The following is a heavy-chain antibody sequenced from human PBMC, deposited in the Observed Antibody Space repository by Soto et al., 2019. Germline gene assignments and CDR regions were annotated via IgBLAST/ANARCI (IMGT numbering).Heavy chain of an antibody. CDR1: GFTFSDYY. Sequence: PVGSLRLSCAASGFTFSDYYMTWIRQAPGKGLEWVAYISGTGVTIKYEESVKGRFTISRDNAKNSLFLQMNSLRAEDTAVYYCARDAGRDGYTFNYWGQGTQVTVS. CDR2: ISGTGVTI. J-gene: IGHJ4*02. D-gene: IGHD5-12*01. CDR3: ARDAGRDGYTFNY. V-gene: IGHV3-11*01.